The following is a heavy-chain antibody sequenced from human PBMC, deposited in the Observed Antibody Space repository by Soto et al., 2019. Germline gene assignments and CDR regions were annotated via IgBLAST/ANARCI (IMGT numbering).Heavy chain of an antibody. CDR2: ISGSGDGR. V-gene: IGHV3-23*01. D-gene: IGHD3-3*01. J-gene: IGHJ4*02. CDR3: AKDGGYDFWSGLPLNYFDY. Sequence: GSLRLSCDTSGFTFSNYVMTWVRQAPGRGLEWVSSISGSGDGRSYADSVKGRSTISRDNSKNTLYLQMNSLRAEDTAVYYCAKDGGYDFWSGLPLNYFDYWGQGTLVTVSS. CDR1: GFTFSNYV.